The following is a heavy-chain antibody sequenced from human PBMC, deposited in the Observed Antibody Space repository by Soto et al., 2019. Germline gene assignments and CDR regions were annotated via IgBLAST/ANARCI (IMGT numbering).Heavy chain of an antibody. J-gene: IGHJ5*02. CDR2: IYYSGYT. V-gene: IGHV4-39*01. D-gene: IGHD2-2*01. Sequence: QLQLQESGPGLVKPSETLSLTCTVSGGSISSSTYYWGWIRQPPGKGLEWIGSIYYSGYTYYNPSLKSRVTISVGTSKNQFSLKLNSVTAADTAVYYCARHLPMPNWFDPWGQGTLVTVSS. CDR1: GGSISSSTYY. CDR3: ARHLPMPNWFDP.